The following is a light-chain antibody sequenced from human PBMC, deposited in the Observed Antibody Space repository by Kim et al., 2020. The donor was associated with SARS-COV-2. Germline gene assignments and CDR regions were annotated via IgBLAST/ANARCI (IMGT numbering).Light chain of an antibody. J-gene: IGKJ1*01. V-gene: IGKV3-20*01. Sequence: SPGERATLSCRASHSVSGDYVAWYQQQPGQAPRLLIYGASSRATGIPDRFSGSGSGTDFTLTISRLEPEDFAVYFCQQYGSSPQTFGQGTKVDIK. CDR3: QQYGSSPQT. CDR2: GAS. CDR1: HSVSGDY.